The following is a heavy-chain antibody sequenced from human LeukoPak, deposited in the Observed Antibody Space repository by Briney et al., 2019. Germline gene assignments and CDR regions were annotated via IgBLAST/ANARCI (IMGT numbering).Heavy chain of an antibody. CDR1: GFTFDDYG. Sequence: GGSLRLSCAASGFTFDDYGMSWVRQAPGKGLEWVSGINWNGGSTGYADSVKGRFTISRDNAKNSLYLQMNSLRAEDKALYYCARQLGYCSSTSCYGPLDYWGQGTLVTVSS. CDR2: INWNGGST. D-gene: IGHD2-2*01. CDR3: ARQLGYCSSTSCYGPLDY. V-gene: IGHV3-20*04. J-gene: IGHJ4*02.